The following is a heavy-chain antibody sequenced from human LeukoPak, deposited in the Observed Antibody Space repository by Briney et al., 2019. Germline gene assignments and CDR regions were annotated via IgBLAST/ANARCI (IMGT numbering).Heavy chain of an antibody. CDR3: ARHYSSSWYELASNWFDP. CDR1: GYSISSGYY. CDR2: IYHSGST. J-gene: IGHJ5*02. D-gene: IGHD6-13*01. Sequence: PSETLSLTCTVSGYSISSGYYWGCIRQPPGKGLEWIGSIYHSGSTYYNPSLKSRVTISVDTSKNQFSLKLSSVTAADTAVYYCARHYSSSWYELASNWFDPWGQGTLVTVSS. V-gene: IGHV4-38-2*02.